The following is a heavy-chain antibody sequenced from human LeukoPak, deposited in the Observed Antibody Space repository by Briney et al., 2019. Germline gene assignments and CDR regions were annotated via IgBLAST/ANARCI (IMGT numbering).Heavy chain of an antibody. V-gene: IGHV3-48*04. CDR3: ARDWSAVAAPDYFDY. J-gene: IGHJ4*02. CDR2: ISSTSSTI. D-gene: IGHD6-19*01. Sequence: GGSLRLSCAASGFTFDDYAMHWVRHAPGKGLEWVSYISSTSSTIYYADSVQGRFTSSRDNAKNSLYLQMNSLTAEDTAVYFCARDWSAVAAPDYFDYWGQGTLVTVSA. CDR1: GFTFDDYA.